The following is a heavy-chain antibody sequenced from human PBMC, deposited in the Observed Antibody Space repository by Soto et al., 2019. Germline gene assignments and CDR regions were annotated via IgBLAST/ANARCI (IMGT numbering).Heavy chain of an antibody. D-gene: IGHD5-18*01. J-gene: IGHJ4*02. V-gene: IGHV1-69*12. CDR3: ASGIQLWLRRINNGYSG. CDR2: IIPMFGTA. Sequence: QVQLVQSGAEVKKPESSVKVSCKAPGGTFSTYAISWVRQAPGQGLEWMGGIIPMFGTANYAKRFQDRVTITAKQTTNTVHKELSSLRSEDTAVYFCASGIQLWLRRINNGYSGWGQGTLVTVPS. CDR1: GGTFSTYA.